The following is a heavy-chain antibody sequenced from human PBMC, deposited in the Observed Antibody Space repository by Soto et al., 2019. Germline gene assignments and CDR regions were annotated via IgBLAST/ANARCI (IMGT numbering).Heavy chain of an antibody. Sequence: ASVKVSCKASGGTFSSYAISWVRQAPGQGLEWMGGIIPIFGTANYAQKFQGRVTITADESTSTAYMELSSLRSEDTAVYYCARDVEIPYYDFWSGSDDAFDIWGQGTMVTVSS. CDR3: ARDVEIPYYDFWSGSDDAFDI. CDR2: IIPIFGTA. D-gene: IGHD3-3*01. V-gene: IGHV1-69*13. CDR1: GGTFSSYA. J-gene: IGHJ3*02.